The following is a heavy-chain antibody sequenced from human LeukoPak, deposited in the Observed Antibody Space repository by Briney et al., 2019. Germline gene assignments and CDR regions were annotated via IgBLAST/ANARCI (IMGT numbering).Heavy chain of an antibody. J-gene: IGHJ3*02. V-gene: IGHV4-4*07. CDR1: GGSISSYY. CDR3: ASGALRVNDAFDI. CDR2: IYTSGST. D-gene: IGHD4-17*01. Sequence: SETLSLTCTVSGGSISSYYWSWIRQPAGKGLEWIGRIYTSGSTNYNPSLKSRVTMSVDTSTNQFSLKLSSVTAADTAVYYCASGALRVNDAFDIWGLGTMVTVSS.